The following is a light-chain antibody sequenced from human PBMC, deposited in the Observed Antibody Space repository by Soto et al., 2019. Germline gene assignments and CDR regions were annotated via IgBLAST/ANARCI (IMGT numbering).Light chain of an antibody. CDR1: QSVSSY. CDR3: QQYDSSSYT. CDR2: DAS. J-gene: IGKJ2*01. V-gene: IGKV3-11*01. Sequence: EIVLTQSPATLSLSPGERATLSCRASQSVSSYLAWYQQKPGQAPRLLIYDASNRATGIPARFSGSGSATDFTLTISSLEPEDFAVYYCQQYDSSSYTFGQGTKLDIK.